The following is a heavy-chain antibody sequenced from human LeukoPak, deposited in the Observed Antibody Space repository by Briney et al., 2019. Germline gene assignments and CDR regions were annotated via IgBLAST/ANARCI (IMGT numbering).Heavy chain of an antibody. CDR2: ISGSGGST. D-gene: IGHD3-10*01. J-gene: IGHJ4*02. V-gene: IGHV3-23*01. CDR3: AKATPLWFGEFYYFDY. CDR1: RFTFSSYA. Sequence: GGSLRLSCAASRFTFSSYAMSWVRQAPGKGLEWVSAISGSGGSTYYADSVKGRFTISRDNSKNTLCLQMNSLRAEDTAVYYCAKATPLWFGEFYYFDYWGQGTLVTVSS.